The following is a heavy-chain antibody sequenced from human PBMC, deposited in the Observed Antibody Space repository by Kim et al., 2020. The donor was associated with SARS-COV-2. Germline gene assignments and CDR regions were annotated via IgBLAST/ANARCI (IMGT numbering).Heavy chain of an antibody. J-gene: IGHJ5*02. V-gene: IGHV1-18*01. CDR3: ARDLGSSWYAEVDP. D-gene: IGHD6-13*01. Sequence: AQKLQGRVTMTTDTSTSTAYMELRSLRSDDTAVYYCARDLGSSWYAEVDPWGQGTLVTVSS.